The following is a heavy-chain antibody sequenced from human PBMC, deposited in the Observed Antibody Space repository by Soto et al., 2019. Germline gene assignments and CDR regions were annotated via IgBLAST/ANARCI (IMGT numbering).Heavy chain of an antibody. CDR2: VNPSSGDT. D-gene: IGHD1-1*01. CDR1: GYTFINYY. CDR3: ARSTDRYYFDY. J-gene: IGHJ4*02. V-gene: IGHV1-46*01. Sequence: ASVKVSCKASGYTFINYYLHWVRLAPGQGLEWLGMVNPSSGDTTSAQKFQARVTMTRGSSPRTVDLDLSSLRSDDTAVYYCARSTDRYYFDYWGQGTLVTVSS.